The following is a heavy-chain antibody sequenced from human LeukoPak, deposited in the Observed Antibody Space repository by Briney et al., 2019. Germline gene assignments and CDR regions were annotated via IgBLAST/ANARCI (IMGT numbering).Heavy chain of an antibody. CDR3: ARDGIDKVGFEY. D-gene: IGHD1-14*01. CDR1: GDSISSDY. CDR2: IYYSERT. Sequence: SETLSLTCTVSGDSISSDYWSWIRQPPGKGLEWIGYIYYSERTNYNPSLESRVTISVDTSKNQFSLKLSSVTAADTAVYYCARDGIDKVGFEYWGLGTLVTVSS. V-gene: IGHV4-59*01. J-gene: IGHJ4*02.